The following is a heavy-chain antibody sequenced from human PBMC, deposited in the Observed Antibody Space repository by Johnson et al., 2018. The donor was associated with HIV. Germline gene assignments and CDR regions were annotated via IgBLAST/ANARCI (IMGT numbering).Heavy chain of an antibody. D-gene: IGHD4-23*01. Sequence: QVLLVESGGGVVQPGRSLRLSCAASGFRFSTYALHWVRQTPGKGLEWVALISYDGGNKYYADSVKGRFTISRDNSKNTLYLQMNSLRAEDTAVYYCAKEAPGRWELLIWAAFDIWGQGTMVTVSS. CDR1: GFRFSTYA. CDR3: AKEAPGRWELLIWAAFDI. J-gene: IGHJ3*02. V-gene: IGHV3-30-3*01. CDR2: ISYDGGNK.